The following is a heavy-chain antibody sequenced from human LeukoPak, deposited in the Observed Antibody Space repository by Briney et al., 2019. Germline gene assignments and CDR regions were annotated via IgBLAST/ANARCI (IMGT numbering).Heavy chain of an antibody. V-gene: IGHV4-59*08. CDR2: VYFMGGA. Sequence: SETLSLTCSVSDYISSYYWSWIRKPPGKGLEWIGYVYFMGGATYNPSLKRRVTISEDTSKNRVSLKLNSVPAADTAIYYCERHSHGADRYRDSLDSWGEGILVTVSS. CDR1: DYISSYY. CDR3: ERHSHGADRYRDSLDS. J-gene: IGHJ4*02. D-gene: IGHD2-21*01.